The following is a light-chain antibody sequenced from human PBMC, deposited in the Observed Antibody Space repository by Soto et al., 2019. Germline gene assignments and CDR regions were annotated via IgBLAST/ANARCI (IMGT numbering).Light chain of an antibody. J-gene: IGKJ5*01. Sequence: EIVMTQSPATLSVSPGERATLSCRASQSVSSNLAWYQQKPGQAPRLLIYGASSRATGIPDRFSGSGSGTDFTLTISRLEPEDFAVYYCQQYGSSPPRTFGQGTRLEIK. CDR1: QSVSSN. CDR3: QQYGSSPPRT. V-gene: IGKV3-20*01. CDR2: GAS.